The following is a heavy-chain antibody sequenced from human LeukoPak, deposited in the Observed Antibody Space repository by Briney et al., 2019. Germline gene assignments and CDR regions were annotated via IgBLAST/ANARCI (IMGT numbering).Heavy chain of an antibody. CDR2: MNPNSGNT. V-gene: IGHV1-8*03. D-gene: IGHD1-26*01. CDR3: AREGVGATYASWFDP. Sequence: ASVKVSCKASGYTFTSYDINWVRQATGQGLEWMGWMNPNSGNTGYAQKFQGRVTITRNTSISTAYMELSSLRSEDTAVYYCAREGVGATYASWFDPWGQGTLVTVSS. J-gene: IGHJ5*02. CDR1: GYTFTSYD.